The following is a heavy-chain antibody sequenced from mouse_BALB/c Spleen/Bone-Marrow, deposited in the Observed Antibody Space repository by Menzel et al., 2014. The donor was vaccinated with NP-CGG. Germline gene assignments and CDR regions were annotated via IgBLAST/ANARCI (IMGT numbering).Heavy chain of an antibody. CDR3: ARLNYYGNLFV. D-gene: IGHD1-1*01. V-gene: IGHV4-1*02. J-gene: IGHJ1*01. CDR2: INPESSTI. CDR1: GFDFSRYW. Sequence: EVQLQQSGGGLVQPGGSLKLSCAASGFDFSRYWMSWVRRAPGKGLEWIGEINPESSTINYTPSLKDKFIISRDNAKNTLYLQMSKVRSEDTALYYCARLNYYGNLFVWGAGTTVTVSS.